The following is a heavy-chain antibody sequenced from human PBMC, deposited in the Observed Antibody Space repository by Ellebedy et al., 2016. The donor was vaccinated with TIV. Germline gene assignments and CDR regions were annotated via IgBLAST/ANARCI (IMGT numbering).Heavy chain of an antibody. V-gene: IGHV3-23*01. CDR1: GFTFSIYA. Sequence: PGGSLRLSCAASGFTFSIYAMSWVRQAPGKGLEWVSLISGSGDRTYYADSVRGRFTISRDSAKNTLYLQMNSLRVEDTAVYYCVRKSDTLLFAGGDCWGQGTLVTVSS. D-gene: IGHD3-16*01. CDR2: ISGSGDRT. J-gene: IGHJ4*02. CDR3: VRKSDTLLFAGGDC.